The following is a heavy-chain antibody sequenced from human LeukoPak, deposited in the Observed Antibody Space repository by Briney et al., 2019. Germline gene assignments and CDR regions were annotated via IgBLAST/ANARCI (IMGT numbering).Heavy chain of an antibody. Sequence: ASVKVSCKASGYTFTSYGISWVRQAPGQGLEWRGWINPNSGGTNYAQKFQGWVTMTRDTSISTAYMELSRLRSDDTAVYYCARQQRYCSGGSCSIDYYYGMDVWGQGTTVTVSS. CDR3: ARQQRYCSGGSCSIDYYYGMDV. CDR2: INPNSGGT. CDR1: GYTFTSYG. V-gene: IGHV1-2*04. J-gene: IGHJ6*02. D-gene: IGHD2-15*01.